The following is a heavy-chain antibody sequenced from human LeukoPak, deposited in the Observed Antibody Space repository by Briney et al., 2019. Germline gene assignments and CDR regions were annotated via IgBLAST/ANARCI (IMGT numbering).Heavy chain of an antibody. CDR3: ARDPADLVVVPVARIPSFDP. V-gene: IGHV3-33*01. Sequence: GGSLRLSSAASGFTVSYYGMHWVRQAPGKRLEWVAVIWFDGSNKYYADSVKGRFTITRDNSKNTLYLQMNSLRAEDTAVYYCARDPADLVVVPVARIPSFDPWGQGTLVTVSS. CDR2: IWFDGSNK. D-gene: IGHD2-2*01. CDR1: GFTVSYYG. J-gene: IGHJ5*02.